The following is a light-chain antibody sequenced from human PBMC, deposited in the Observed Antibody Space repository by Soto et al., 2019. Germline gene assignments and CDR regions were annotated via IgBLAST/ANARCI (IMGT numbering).Light chain of an antibody. CDR2: EVT. CDR1: SGDVGNFNL. CDR3: CSYAGGSIYVL. V-gene: IGLV2-23*02. J-gene: IGLJ2*01. Sequence: QSALTQPASVSGSPEQSITISCTGTSGDVGNFNLVSWYQQHPGEAPNLVIYEVTKRPSGVSYRFSGSKSGNTASLTISGLQAEDEADYYCCSYAGGSIYVLFGGGTKLTVL.